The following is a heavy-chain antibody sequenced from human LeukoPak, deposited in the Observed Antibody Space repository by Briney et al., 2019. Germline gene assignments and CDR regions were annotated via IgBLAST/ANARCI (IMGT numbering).Heavy chain of an antibody. CDR2: IRSKANSYAT. CDR3: TRHVYDILTGYYYFDY. J-gene: IGHJ4*02. D-gene: IGHD3-9*01. CDR1: GFTFSGSA. V-gene: IGHV3-73*01. Sequence: GGSLRLSCAASGFTFSGSAMHWVRQASGKGLEWVGRIRSKANSYATAYAASVKGRFTISRDDSKNTAYLQMNSLKTEDTAVHYCTRHVYDILTGYYYFDYWGQGTLVTVSS.